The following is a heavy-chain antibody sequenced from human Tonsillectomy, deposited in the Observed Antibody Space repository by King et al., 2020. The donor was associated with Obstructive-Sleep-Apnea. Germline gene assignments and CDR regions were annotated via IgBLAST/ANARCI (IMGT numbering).Heavy chain of an antibody. J-gene: IGHJ4*02. CDR3: ARQRGVEDSGGYGDYFDY. CDR1: GGSISNYY. CDR2: MYYSGNT. Sequence: VQLQESGPGLVKPSETLSLTCTVSGGSISNYYWSWIRQPPGKGLEWIGYMYYSGNTNFNPSLKSRVTISADTSKFQFSLRLSSVTAADTAVYYCARQRGVEDSGGYGDYFDYWGQGTLVTVSS. D-gene: IGHD4/OR15-4a*01. V-gene: IGHV4-59*08.